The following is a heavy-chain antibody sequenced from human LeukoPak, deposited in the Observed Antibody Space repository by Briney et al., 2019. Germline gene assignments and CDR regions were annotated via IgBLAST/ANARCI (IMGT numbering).Heavy chain of an antibody. D-gene: IGHD3-22*01. V-gene: IGHV4-59*01. CDR2: IYFSGVT. J-gene: IGHJ4*02. CDR3: ARHFGEIYDSSGHSYLDY. Sequence: SETLSLTCTVSGGSITNYYWSWIRQPPGKGLEWIGYIYFSGVTKHNPYSPSLTSRVTISADTSKNQISLKLNSVTAADTAVYYCARHFGEIYDSSGHSYLDYWGQGILVTVSS. CDR1: GGSITNYY.